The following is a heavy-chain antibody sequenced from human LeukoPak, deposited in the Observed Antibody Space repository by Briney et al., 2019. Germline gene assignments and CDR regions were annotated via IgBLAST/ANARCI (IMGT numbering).Heavy chain of an antibody. Sequence: GGSLRLSCAASGFTFSSYSVNWVRQAPGKGLEWVSSISSSSSYIYYADSVKGRFTISRDNAKNSLYLQMNSLRAEDTAVYYCARWVTMVRGVIYDAFDIWGQGTMVTVSS. CDR2: ISSSSSYI. D-gene: IGHD3-10*01. J-gene: IGHJ3*02. CDR3: ARWVTMVRGVIYDAFDI. CDR1: GFTFSSYS. V-gene: IGHV3-21*01.